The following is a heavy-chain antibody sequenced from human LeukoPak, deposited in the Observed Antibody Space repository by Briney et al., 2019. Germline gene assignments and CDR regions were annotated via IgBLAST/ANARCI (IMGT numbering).Heavy chain of an antibody. Sequence: SETLSLTCTVSGGSISSYYWSWIRQPPGKGLKWIGYIYYSGSTNYNPSLESRVTISVDTSKNQFSLKLSSVTAADTAVYYCARGQKAYYDFWSGEYYFDYWGQGTLVTVSS. CDR2: IYYSGST. D-gene: IGHD3-3*01. V-gene: IGHV4-59*01. J-gene: IGHJ4*02. CDR3: ARGQKAYYDFWSGEYYFDY. CDR1: GGSISSYY.